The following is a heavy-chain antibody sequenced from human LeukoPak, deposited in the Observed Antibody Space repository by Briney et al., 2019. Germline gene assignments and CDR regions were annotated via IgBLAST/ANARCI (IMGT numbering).Heavy chain of an antibody. CDR1: GYTFTSYY. CDR3: ARNSGDIVVVPAAEHYYYGMDV. V-gene: IGHV1-46*01. D-gene: IGHD2-2*01. CDR2: INPSGGRT. J-gene: IGHJ6*02. Sequence: ASVKVSCKASGYTFTSYYMHWVRQAPGQGLEWMGIINPSGGRTSYAQKFQGRVTMTRDTSTSTVYMELSSLRSEDTAVYYCARNSGDIVVVPAAEHYYYGMDVWGQGTTVTVSS.